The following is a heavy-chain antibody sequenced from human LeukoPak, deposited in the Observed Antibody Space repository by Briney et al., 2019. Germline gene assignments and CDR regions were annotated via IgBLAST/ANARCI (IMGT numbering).Heavy chain of an antibody. D-gene: IGHD6-19*01. CDR2: ISNSGSII. Sequence: GGSLRLSCAASGFIFSDYYMSWIRQAPGKGLEWVSYISNSGSIIHYADSLKGRFTISRDNAKNSVYLQMNSLGAEDTAVYYCAREHLGVAAADYWGQGTLVTVSS. CDR3: AREHLGVAAADY. CDR1: GFIFSDYY. J-gene: IGHJ4*02. V-gene: IGHV3-11*04.